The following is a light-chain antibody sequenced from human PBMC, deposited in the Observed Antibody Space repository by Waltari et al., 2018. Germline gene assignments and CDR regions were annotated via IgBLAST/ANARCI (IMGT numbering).Light chain of an antibody. CDR1: TSDVGAHKF. CDR2: DVN. J-gene: IGLJ2*01. V-gene: IGLV2-14*03. Sequence: QSALTQPASVSGSPGQSVTISCVGSTSDVGAHKFVPWYQQHPGDVPKLLIYDVNHRPSGVSNRFSVSKSGNTASLTISGLQPEDDSYYYCSSYTSSSTLVFGGGTKLTVL. CDR3: SSYTSSSTLV.